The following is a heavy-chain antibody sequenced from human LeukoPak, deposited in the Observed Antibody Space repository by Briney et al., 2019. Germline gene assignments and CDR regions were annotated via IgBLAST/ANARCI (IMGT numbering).Heavy chain of an antibody. J-gene: IGHJ4*02. D-gene: IGHD2-8*01. V-gene: IGHV3-11*06. CDR3: ARDRHTNGQFDY. Sequence: GGSLMLFCAASGFTFSDCYMSWIRQAPGKGLEWVSYTSSSSSYTNYADSVKGRFTISRDNAQNSLYLQMNSLRVEDTAIYFCARDRHTNGQFDYWGQGTLVTVSS. CDR2: TSSSSSYT. CDR1: GFTFSDCY.